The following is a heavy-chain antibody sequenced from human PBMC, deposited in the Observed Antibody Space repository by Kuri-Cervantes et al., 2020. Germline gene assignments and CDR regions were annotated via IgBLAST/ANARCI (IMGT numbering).Heavy chain of an antibody. J-gene: IGHJ6*02. CDR1: GGTFSSYA. V-gene: IGHV1-69*13. D-gene: IGHD3-10*01. Sequence: SVKVSCKASGGTFSSYAISWVRQAPGQGLEWMGGIIPIFGTANYAQKFQGRVTITADESTSTAYMELSSLRSEDTAVYYCARPDPETYHYGSGSDRNYYYYGMDVWGQGTTVTVSS. CDR3: ARPDPETYHYGSGSDRNYYYYGMDV. CDR2: IIPIFGTA.